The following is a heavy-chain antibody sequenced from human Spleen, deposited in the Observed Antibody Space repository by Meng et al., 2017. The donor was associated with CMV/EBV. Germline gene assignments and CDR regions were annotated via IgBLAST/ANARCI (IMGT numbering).Heavy chain of an antibody. D-gene: IGHD1-26*01. V-gene: IGHV1-46*01. CDR3: AKGVGARGPFDY. CDR2: INPSGGST. CDR1: GGSISSYY. J-gene: IGHJ4*02. Sequence: GGSLRLSCTVSGGSISSYYWSWIRQPPGKGLEWMGIINPSGGSTSYAQKFQGRVTMTRDTSTSTVYMELSSLRSEDTAVYYCAKGVGARGPFDYWGQGTLVTVSS.